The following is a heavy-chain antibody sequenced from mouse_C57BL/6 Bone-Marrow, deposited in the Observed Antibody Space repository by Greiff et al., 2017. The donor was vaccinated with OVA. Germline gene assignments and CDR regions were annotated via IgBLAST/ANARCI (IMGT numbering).Heavy chain of an antibody. D-gene: IGHD6-2*01. V-gene: IGHV14-3*01. CDR1: GFNIKNTY. CDR2: IDPANGNT. CDR3: ASLHLPYAMDD. Sequence: VQLQQSVAELVRPGASVKLSCTASGFNIKNTYMPWVQQRPEQGLEWIGRIDPANGNTKYAPKVKGKATITADTSSNTAYLQLSSLKSEDTAIYYCASLHLPYAMDDWGQGTAVTVSS. J-gene: IGHJ4*01.